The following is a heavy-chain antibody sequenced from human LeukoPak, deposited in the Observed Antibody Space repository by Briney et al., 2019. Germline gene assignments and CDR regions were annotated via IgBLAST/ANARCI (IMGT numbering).Heavy chain of an antibody. CDR3: AGGVQGAGPFDY. V-gene: IGHV3-11*01. Sequence: GGSLRLSCAASGFTFNNYAMNWIRQAPGKGLEWLSYISNSGSLIYYTDSVKGRFTISRDNAKNSLYLQMNSLRAEDTAVYYCAGGVQGAGPFDYWGQGTLVTVSS. D-gene: IGHD3-16*01. CDR2: ISNSGSLI. J-gene: IGHJ4*02. CDR1: GFTFNNYA.